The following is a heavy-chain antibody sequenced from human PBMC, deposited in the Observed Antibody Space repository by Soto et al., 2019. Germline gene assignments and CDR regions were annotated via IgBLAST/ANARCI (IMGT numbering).Heavy chain of an antibody. CDR3: AKVRAAAGTWYLDY. CDR2: IAPSGSYA. V-gene: IGHV5-10-1*03. CDR1: GYSFTTYW. D-gene: IGHD6-13*01. Sequence: DVRLVQSGAEVREPGESLRISCQASGYSFTTYWITWVRQMPGKGLEWMGSIAPSGSYANYSPSFQGHVTISADKSISTAYLQWSRLEASDTAMYYCAKVRAAAGTWYLDYWGQGTLVSVSS. J-gene: IGHJ4*02.